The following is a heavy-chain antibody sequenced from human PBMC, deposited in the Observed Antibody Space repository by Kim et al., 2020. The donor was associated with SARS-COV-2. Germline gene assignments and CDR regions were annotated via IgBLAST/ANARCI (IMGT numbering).Heavy chain of an antibody. Sequence: SETLSLTCAVYGGSFSGYYWSWIRQPPGKGLEWIGEINHSGSTNYNPSLKSRVTISVDTSKNQFSLKLSSVTAADTAVYYCARAPIVVVPAAIALGYGMDGWGQGTTVTVSS. CDR1: GGSFSGYY. V-gene: IGHV4-34*01. CDR2: INHSGST. CDR3: ARAPIVVVPAAIALGYGMDG. J-gene: IGHJ6*02. D-gene: IGHD2-2*01.